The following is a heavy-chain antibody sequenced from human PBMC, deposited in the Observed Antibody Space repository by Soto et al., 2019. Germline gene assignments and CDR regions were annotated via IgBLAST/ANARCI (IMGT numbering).Heavy chain of an antibody. J-gene: IGHJ4*02. D-gene: IGHD2-15*01. CDR1: GGSFSGYY. CDR2: INHSGST. V-gene: IGHV4-34*01. CDR3: ARRYCSGGSCYSFDY. Sequence: QVQLQQWGAGLLKPSETLSLTCAVYGGSFSGYYWSWIRQPPGKGLEWIGEINHSGSTNYNPSLKSRVTISVDTSKNQFSLKLSSVTAADTAVYYCARRYCSGGSCYSFDYWGQGTLVTVSS.